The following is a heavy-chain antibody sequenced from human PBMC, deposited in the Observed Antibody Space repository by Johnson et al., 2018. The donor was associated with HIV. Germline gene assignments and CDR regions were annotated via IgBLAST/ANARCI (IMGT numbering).Heavy chain of an antibody. Sequence: VQLLESGGGVVQPGRSLRLSCAASGFTFSSYAMHWVRQAPGKGLEWVAVISYDGSNKYYADSVKGRFTISRDNSKNTLYLQMNSLRAEDTAVYYCARGSMVRAVIHAFDIWGQGTMVTVSS. V-gene: IGHV3-30-3*01. D-gene: IGHD3-10*01. CDR1: GFTFSSYA. CDR3: ARGSMVRAVIHAFDI. J-gene: IGHJ3*02. CDR2: ISYDGSNK.